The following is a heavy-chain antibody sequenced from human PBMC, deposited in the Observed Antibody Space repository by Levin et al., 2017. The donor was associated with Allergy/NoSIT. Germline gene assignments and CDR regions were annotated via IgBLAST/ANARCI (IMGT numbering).Heavy chain of an antibody. J-gene: IGHJ2*01. CDR2: INHSGST. V-gene: IGHV4-34*01. D-gene: IGHD1-26*01. CDR3: ARHDSGSYYRYWYFDL. CDR1: GGSFRGYY. Sequence: SQTLSLTCAVYGGSFRGYYCSWIRQPPGKGLEWIGEINHSGSTNYNPSLKSRLAISVDTSKNQFSLKLSSVTAADTAVYYCARHDSGSYYRYWYFDLWGRGTLVTVSS.